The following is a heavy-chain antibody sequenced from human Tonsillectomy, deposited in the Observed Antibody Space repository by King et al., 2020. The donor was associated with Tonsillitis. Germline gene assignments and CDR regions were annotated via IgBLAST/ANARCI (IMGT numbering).Heavy chain of an antibody. J-gene: IGHJ6*02. D-gene: IGHD3-3*01. V-gene: IGHV3-23*04. Sequence: VQLVESGGGLIQPGGSLRLSCAASGFTFSSYAMSWVRQAPGKGLEWVSGISGSGGSTYYADSVKGRFAISRDNSKNTLYLQMNSLRAEDTDGYYCAKDRDFWSPHGMDVWGQGTTVTVSS. CDR2: ISGSGGST. CDR1: GFTFSSYA. CDR3: AKDRDFWSPHGMDV.